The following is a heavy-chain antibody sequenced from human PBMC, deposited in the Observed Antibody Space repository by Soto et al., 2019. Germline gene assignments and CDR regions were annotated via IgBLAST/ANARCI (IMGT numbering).Heavy chain of an antibody. D-gene: IGHD3-22*01. J-gene: IGHJ4*02. CDR1: GGSISSGGYS. CDR3: ARGDYYDSSGYYPWYFDY. V-gene: IGHV4-30-2*01. Sequence: SETLSLTCAVSGGSISSGGYSWSWIRQPPGKGLEWIGYIYHSGSTYYNPSLKSRVTISVDRSKNQFSLKLSSVTAADTAVYYCARGDYYDSSGYYPWYFDYWGQGTLVTVSS. CDR2: IYHSGST.